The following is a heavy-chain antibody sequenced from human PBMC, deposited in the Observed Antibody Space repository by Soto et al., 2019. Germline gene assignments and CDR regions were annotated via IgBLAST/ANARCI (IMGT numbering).Heavy chain of an antibody. CDR1: GFTFSSYS. CDR3: ARDNKRNDYPDVLTGYYNNYYYYGMDV. J-gene: IGHJ6*02. Sequence: GGSLRLSCAASGFTFSSYSMNWVRQAPGKGLEWVSSISSSSYIYYADSVKGRFTISRDNAKNSLYLQMNSLRAEDTAVYYCARDNKRNDYPDVLTGYYNNYYYYGMDVWGQGTTVTVS. CDR2: ISSSSYI. D-gene: IGHD3-9*01. V-gene: IGHV3-21*01.